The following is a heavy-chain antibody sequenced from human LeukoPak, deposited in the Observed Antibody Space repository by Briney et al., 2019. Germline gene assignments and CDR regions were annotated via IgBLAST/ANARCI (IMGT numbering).Heavy chain of an antibody. CDR1: GFTFSDYY. V-gene: IGHV3-11*01. D-gene: IGHD6-19*01. CDR2: VSGSGSTK. J-gene: IGHJ4*02. CDR3: ARPGVAGYFDY. Sequence: GGSLRLSCAASGFTFSDYYMGWIRQAPGQGLEWISYVSGSGSTKYYADSVKGRFTISRDNAKNSLYLQMNSLGVEDMAVYYCARPGVAGYFDYWGQGTLVTVSS.